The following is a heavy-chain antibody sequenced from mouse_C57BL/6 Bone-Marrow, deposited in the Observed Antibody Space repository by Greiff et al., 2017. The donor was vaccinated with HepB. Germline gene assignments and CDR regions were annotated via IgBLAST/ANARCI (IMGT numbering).Heavy chain of an antibody. J-gene: IGHJ2*01. CDR1: GYTFTSYG. D-gene: IGHD1-1*01. CDR3: ARWGPYYYGSSCDYFDY. Sequence: VQLQQSGAALARPGASVKLSCKASGYTFTSYGLSWVKQSTGQGLEWIGSIYPRSGNTYYNEQFKGKSTLTADKSSSTAYMELRSLTSEDSAVYFCARWGPYYYGSSCDYFDYWGQGTTLTVSS. V-gene: IGHV1-81*01. CDR2: IYPRSGNT.